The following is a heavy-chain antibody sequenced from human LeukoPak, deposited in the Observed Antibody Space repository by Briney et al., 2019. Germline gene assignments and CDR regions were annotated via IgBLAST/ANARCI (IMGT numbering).Heavy chain of an antibody. CDR1: GDSISTSYSY. CDR2: IYYTGNT. D-gene: IGHD3-3*01. CDR3: ARQTGVGLFILP. J-gene: IGHJ4*02. Sequence: SETLSLTCTVSGDSISTSYSYWGWIRRPPGRGLEWVGSIYYTGNTYSNSSLKSRVSMFVDTSKNQFPLILTSVTAADTAVYYCARQTGVGLFILPGGQGTLVTVSS. V-gene: IGHV4-39*01.